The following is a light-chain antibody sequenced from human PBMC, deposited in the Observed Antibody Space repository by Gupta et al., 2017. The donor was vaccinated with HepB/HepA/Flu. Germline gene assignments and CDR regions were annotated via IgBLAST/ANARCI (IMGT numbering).Light chain of an antibody. CDR1: SSDIGGYNS. Sequence: QSALTQPPSAPGSPGQSVTISCTGTSSDIGGYNSVSWYQQRPGKAHKLMVYEVYKRPSGVPDRFSGSKSGDTASLTVSGLLDEDEADYYCFSYAGSYNFVFGTGTKITVL. J-gene: IGLJ1*01. CDR2: EVY. V-gene: IGLV2-8*01. CDR3: FSYAGSYNFV.